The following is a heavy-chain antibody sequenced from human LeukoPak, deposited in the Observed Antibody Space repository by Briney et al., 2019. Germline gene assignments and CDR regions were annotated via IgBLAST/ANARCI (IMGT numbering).Heavy chain of an antibody. CDR3: AKGPSFWYTSDSPYFDY. D-gene: IGHD6-19*01. J-gene: IGHJ4*02. V-gene: IGHV3-23*01. CDR1: GFTFSSYV. CDR2: IISSGDNT. Sequence: QAGGTLRLSCAASGFTFSSYVVHWVRQAPGKGLDWVSTIISSGDNTYYADSVKGRFTISRDNSKNTLFLQMNSLRAEDTAIYYCAKGPSFWYTSDSPYFDYWGQGTLVTVSS.